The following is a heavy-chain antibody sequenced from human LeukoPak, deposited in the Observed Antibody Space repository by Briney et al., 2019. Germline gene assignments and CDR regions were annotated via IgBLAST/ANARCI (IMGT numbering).Heavy chain of an antibody. D-gene: IGHD3-22*01. CDR2: IYYSGST. V-gene: IGHV4-30-4*01. CDR1: GGSISSGYYY. J-gene: IGHJ4*02. Sequence: SETLSLTCTVSGGSISSGYYYWSWIRQPPGKGLEWIGYIYYSGSTYYNPSLKSRVTISVDTSKNQFSLKLSSVTAADTAVYYCARAPDYYDSSGLPDYWGQGTLVTVSS. CDR3: ARAPDYYDSSGLPDY.